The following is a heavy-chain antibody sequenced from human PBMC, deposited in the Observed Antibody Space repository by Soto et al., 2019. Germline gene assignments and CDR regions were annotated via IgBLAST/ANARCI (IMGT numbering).Heavy chain of an antibody. V-gene: IGHV4-31*03. D-gene: IGHD2-2*02. CDR2: IYYSGST. CDR3: AREVSAAINCFDP. Sequence: SETLSLTCTVSGGSISSGGYYWSLIRQHPGKGLEWIGYIYYSGSTYYNPSLKSRVTISVDTSKNQFSLKLSSVTAADTAVYYWAREVSAAINCFDPWGQGTLVTVSS. J-gene: IGHJ5*02. CDR1: GGSISSGGYY.